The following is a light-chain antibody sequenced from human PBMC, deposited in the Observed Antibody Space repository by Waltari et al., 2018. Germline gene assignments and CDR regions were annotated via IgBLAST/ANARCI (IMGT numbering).Light chain of an antibody. CDR1: QSISSW. J-gene: IGKJ4*01. CDR2: KAS. Sequence: DIQMTQSPSTLSASVGDRGTITCRPSQSISSWLAWYQQKPGKAPKLLIYKASSLERDVPSRFSGSGSGTEFTLTISSLQPGDFATFYCQHYSSYPPTFGGGTKVEIK. V-gene: IGKV1-5*03. CDR3: QHYSSYPPT.